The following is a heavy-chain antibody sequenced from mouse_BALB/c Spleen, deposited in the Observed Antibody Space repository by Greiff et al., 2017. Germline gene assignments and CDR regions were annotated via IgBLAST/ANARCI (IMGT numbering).Heavy chain of an antibody. CDR3: TKVYYDDDFAY. V-gene: IGHV1S81*02. D-gene: IGHD2-4*01. J-gene: IGHJ3*01. CDR1: GYTFTSYY. Sequence: QVQLKQPGAELVKPGASVKLSCKASGYTFTSYYMYWVKQRPGQGLEWIGGINPSNGGTNFNEKFKSKATLTVDKSSSTAYMQLSSLTSEDSAVYYCTKVYYDDDFAYWGQGTLVTVSA. CDR2: INPSNGGT.